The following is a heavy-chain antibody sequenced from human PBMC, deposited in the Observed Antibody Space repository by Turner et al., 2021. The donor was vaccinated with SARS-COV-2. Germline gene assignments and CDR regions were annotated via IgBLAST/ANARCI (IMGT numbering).Heavy chain of an antibody. Sequence: QLQLQESGPGLVKPSETLSLTCTVSGGSISSSSYYWGWNRQPPGKGLEWIGYIYYSGSTSYNPSLKSRVTISVDASKNQFSLKLSSVTAADTAVYYCARHSPELRGDYFDYWGQGTLVTVSS. CDR3: ARHSPELRGDYFDY. CDR2: IYYSGST. J-gene: IGHJ4*02. D-gene: IGHD1-26*01. V-gene: IGHV4-39*01. CDR1: GGSISSSSYY.